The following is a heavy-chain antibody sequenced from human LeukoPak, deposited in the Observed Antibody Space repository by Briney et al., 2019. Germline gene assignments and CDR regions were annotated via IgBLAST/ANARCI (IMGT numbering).Heavy chain of an antibody. D-gene: IGHD3-16*02. CDR2: IHPSTGNP. J-gene: IGHJ4*02. V-gene: IGHV7-4-1*02. CDR1: GYTFTNYA. Sequence: ASVKVSCKASGYTFTNYAMNWVRQAPGQGLEWMGWIHPSTGNPTYAQGFTGRFVFSLDSSVSTTYLQISSLKAEDTAVYYCARAFQRLGELSLPDYWGQGTLVTVSS. CDR3: ARAFQRLGELSLPDY.